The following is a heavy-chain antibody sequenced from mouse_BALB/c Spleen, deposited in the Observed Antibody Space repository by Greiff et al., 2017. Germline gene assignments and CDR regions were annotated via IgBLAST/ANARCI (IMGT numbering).Heavy chain of an antibody. J-gene: IGHJ4*01. CDR3: ARNYYGSRNYAMDY. Sequence: VKVVESGPGLVAPSQSLSITCTVSGFSLTSYGVHWVRQPPGKGLEWLGVIWAGGSTNYNSALMSRLSISKDNSKSQVFLKMNSLQTDDTAMYYCARNYYGSRNYAMDYWGQGTSVTVSS. CDR1: GFSLTSYG. CDR2: IWAGGST. V-gene: IGHV2-9*02. D-gene: IGHD1-1*01.